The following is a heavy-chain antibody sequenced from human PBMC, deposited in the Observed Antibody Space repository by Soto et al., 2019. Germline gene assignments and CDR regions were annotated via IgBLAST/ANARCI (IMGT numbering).Heavy chain of an antibody. CDR1: GGSISSSNW. CDR3: ARDLGGWSSGWYRQEI. Sequence: QVQLQESGPGLVKPSGTLSLTCAVSGGSISSSNWWSWVRQPPGKGLEWIGEIYHSGSTNYNPSLTSRVTISVDKSKTQFSLKLSSVTAADTAVYYCARDLGGWSSGWYRQEIWGQGTMVTVSS. V-gene: IGHV4-4*02. D-gene: IGHD6-19*01. J-gene: IGHJ3*02. CDR2: IYHSGST.